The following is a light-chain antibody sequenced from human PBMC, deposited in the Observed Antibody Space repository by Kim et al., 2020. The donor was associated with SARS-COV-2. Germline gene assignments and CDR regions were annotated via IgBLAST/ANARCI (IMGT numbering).Light chain of an antibody. CDR1: SSDVSGYNY. Sequence: SITISCTGTSSDVSGYNYVTWYQQHPGKAPKLMIYDISKRPSGVSNRFSGSKSGNTASLTISGLQAEDEADYYCSSYTSSSTLEVFGGGTQLTVL. CDR2: DIS. CDR3: SSYTSSSTLEV. J-gene: IGLJ2*01. V-gene: IGLV2-14*03.